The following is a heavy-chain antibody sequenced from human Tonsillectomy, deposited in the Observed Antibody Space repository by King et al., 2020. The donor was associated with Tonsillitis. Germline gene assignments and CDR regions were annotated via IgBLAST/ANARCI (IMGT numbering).Heavy chain of an antibody. CDR1: GFTFNNYA. Sequence: QLVQSGGGLVQPGGSLRLSCAASGFTFNNYAMSWVRQAPGKGLELVSAISGSGGSTYYADSVKGSFTISRDNSKNTLYLQINSLRAEDTALYYCAQGVSRGQPEGFASWGPGILGTVPS. CDR3: AQGVSRGQPEGFAS. V-gene: IGHV3-23*04. D-gene: IGHD3-10*01. J-gene: IGHJ4*02. CDR2: ISGSGGST.